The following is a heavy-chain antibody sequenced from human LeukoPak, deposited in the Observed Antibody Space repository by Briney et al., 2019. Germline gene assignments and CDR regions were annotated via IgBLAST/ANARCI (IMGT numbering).Heavy chain of an antibody. V-gene: IGHV5-51*01. CDR1: GYSFTNYW. Sequence: GGSLKIPWKGSGYSFTNYWIGWVRQMPGGGLEGMAVINPAESDTRYSQSLQGQVTISPDKSISTAYLQSSSLKDSDTAMCYCTRPDISGFYTAWGQGTLVTVSS. CDR3: TRPDISGFYTA. CDR2: INPAESDT. J-gene: IGHJ5*02. D-gene: IGHD3-22*01.